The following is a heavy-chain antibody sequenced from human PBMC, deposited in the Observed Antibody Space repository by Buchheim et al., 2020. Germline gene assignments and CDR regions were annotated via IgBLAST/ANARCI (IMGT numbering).Heavy chain of an antibody. J-gene: IGHJ4*02. CDR1: GIPFSDYA. Sequence: QLQLVESGGGVVQPGRSLRLSCAVSGIPFSDYAMHWARQVAGKGLEWVAVISNDGSNEYYADSVKGRFTISRDNSRSPLYLQMNSLRTEDTAVYHCAKAGCSAANCYTNWWGPGTL. CDR2: ISNDGSNE. D-gene: IGHD2-2*02. CDR3: AKAGCSAANCYTNW. V-gene: IGHV3-30*04.